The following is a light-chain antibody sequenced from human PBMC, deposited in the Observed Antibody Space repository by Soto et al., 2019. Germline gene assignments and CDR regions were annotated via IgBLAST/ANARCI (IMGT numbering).Light chain of an antibody. CDR2: GVS. V-gene: IGLV1-40*01. CDR3: SSYTSTSTVV. J-gene: IGLJ2*01. Sequence: QSVLTQPPSVSGAPGQRVTISCTGSSSNIGAGYDVHWYQQHPGKAPKLMIYGVSDRPSGLSNRFSGSKSGNTASLTISGLQAEDEADYYCSSYTSTSTVVFGGGTKLTVL. CDR1: SSNIGAGYD.